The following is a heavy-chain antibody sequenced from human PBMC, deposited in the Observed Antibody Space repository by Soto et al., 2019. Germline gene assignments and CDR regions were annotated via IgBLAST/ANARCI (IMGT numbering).Heavy chain of an antibody. J-gene: IGHJ4*02. CDR3: ARVPHMVRGVIMRTHFDY. V-gene: IGHV1-69*12. CDR1: GGTFSSYA. Sequence: QVQLVQSGAEVKKPGSSVKVSCKASGGTFSSYAISWVRQAPGQGLEWMGGIIPIFGTANYAQKFQGRLTITADDSTSTAYMELSSLRSEDTAVYYCARVPHMVRGVIMRTHFDYCGQGTLATVSS. D-gene: IGHD3-10*01. CDR2: IIPIFGTA.